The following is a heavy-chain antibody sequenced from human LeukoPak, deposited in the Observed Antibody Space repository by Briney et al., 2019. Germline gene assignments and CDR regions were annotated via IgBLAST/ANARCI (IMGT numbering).Heavy chain of an antibody. Sequence: PGGSLRLSCAASGFTFSSYGMHWVRQAPGKGLEWVAVIWYDGSNKYYADSVKGRFTISRDNSKNTLYLQMNSLRAEDTAVYYCARDLVWFGEPMYYFDYWGQGTLVTVSS. D-gene: IGHD3-10*01. J-gene: IGHJ4*02. CDR2: IWYDGSNK. CDR3: ARDLVWFGEPMYYFDY. V-gene: IGHV3-33*01. CDR1: GFTFSSYG.